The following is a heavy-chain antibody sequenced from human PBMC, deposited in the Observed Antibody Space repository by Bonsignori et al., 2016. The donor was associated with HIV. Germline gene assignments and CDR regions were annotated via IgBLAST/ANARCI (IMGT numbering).Heavy chain of an antibody. V-gene: IGHV1-18*01. Sequence: WVRQAPGQGLEWMGWISVAIGDTNYAQRLQGRVTMTTDTSTNTAYMELRSLRPDDTAIYFCARDFGKLRLGLVGYWGQETLVTVSS. J-gene: IGHJ4*02. D-gene: IGHD1-26*01. CDR2: ISVAIGDT. CDR3: ARDFGKLRLGLVGY.